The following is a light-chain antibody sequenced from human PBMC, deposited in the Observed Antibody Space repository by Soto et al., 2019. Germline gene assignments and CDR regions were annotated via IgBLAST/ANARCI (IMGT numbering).Light chain of an antibody. CDR3: SSYTSSSTLV. CDR2: EVS. Sequence: QSALTQPASVSGSPGQSITISCSGTSEDVGGYDYVSWYQHHPGKAPKLMISEVSNRPSGLSNRFSGSKSGSTASLTISGLQAEDEADYYCSSYTSSSTLVFGSGTKLTVL. J-gene: IGLJ1*01. V-gene: IGLV2-14*01. CDR1: SEDVGGYDY.